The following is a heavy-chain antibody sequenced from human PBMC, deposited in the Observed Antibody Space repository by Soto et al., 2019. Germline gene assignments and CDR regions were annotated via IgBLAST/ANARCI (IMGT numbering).Heavy chain of an antibody. D-gene: IGHD5-18*01. Sequence: ASVKVSCKASGYTFTSYAMHWVRQAPGQRLEWMGWINAGNGNTKYSQKFQGRVTITRDTSASTAYMELSSLRSEDTAVYYCASSGLMVNEFPHSSQGTLVIGSS. J-gene: IGHJ1*01. CDR3: ASSGLMVNEFPH. V-gene: IGHV1-3*01. CDR1: GYTFTSYA. CDR2: INAGNGNT.